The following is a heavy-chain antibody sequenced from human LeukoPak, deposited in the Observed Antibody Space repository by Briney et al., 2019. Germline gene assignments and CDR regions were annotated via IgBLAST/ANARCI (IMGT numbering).Heavy chain of an antibody. CDR3: ARDSPLGYCSSTSCSDFDY. CDR2: MNPNSGNT. CDR1: GYTFTSYD. J-gene: IGHJ4*02. D-gene: IGHD2-2*01. V-gene: IGHV1-8*01. Sequence: ASVKVSCKASGYTFTSYDINWVRQATGQGLEWMGWMNPNSGNTGYAQKFQGRVTMTRNTSISTAYMELSSLRSEDTAVYYCARDSPLGYCSSTSCSDFDYWGQGTLVTVSS.